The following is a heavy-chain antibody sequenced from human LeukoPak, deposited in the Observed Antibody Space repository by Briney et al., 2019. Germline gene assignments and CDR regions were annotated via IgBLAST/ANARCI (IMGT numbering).Heavy chain of an antibody. D-gene: IGHD3-9*01. CDR3: AKDMTPTSYDDILTGFDY. CDR2: ISWNSGSI. CDR1: GFTFDDYA. J-gene: IGHJ4*02. Sequence: GRSLRLSCAASGFTFDDYAMHWVRQAPGKGLEWVSGISWNSGSIGYADSVKGRFTISRDNAKNSLYLQMNSLRAEDTALYYCAKDMTPTSYDDILTGFDYWAREPWSPSPQ. V-gene: IGHV3-9*01.